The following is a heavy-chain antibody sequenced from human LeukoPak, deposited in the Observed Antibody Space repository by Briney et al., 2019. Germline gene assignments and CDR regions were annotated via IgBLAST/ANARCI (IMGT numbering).Heavy chain of an antibody. CDR2: IYHNGNT. J-gene: IGHJ5*02. D-gene: IGHD6-13*01. Sequence: SETLSLTCAVSGYSISSGYYWGWMRQPPRKGLEWIGSIYHNGNTYYNPSLKSRVTISVDTSKNEFSLKLSSVTAADTAVYYCARAYHSSWYLNWFDPWGQGTLVTVSS. V-gene: IGHV4-38-2*01. CDR3: ARAYHSSWYLNWFDP. CDR1: GYSISSGYY.